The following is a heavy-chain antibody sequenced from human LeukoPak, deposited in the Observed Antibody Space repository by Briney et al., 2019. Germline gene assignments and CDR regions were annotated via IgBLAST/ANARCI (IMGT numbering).Heavy chain of an antibody. CDR2: IYYSGST. V-gene: IGHV4-31*03. D-gene: IGHD2-2*01. Sequence: SETLSLTCTVSGGSISSGGYYRSWIRQHPGKGLEWIGYIYYSGSTYYNPSLKSRVTISVDTSKNQFSLKLSSVTAADTAVYYCARLGWYQLPRFNWFDPWGQGILVTVSS. CDR1: GGSISSGGYY. CDR3: ARLGWYQLPRFNWFDP. J-gene: IGHJ5*02.